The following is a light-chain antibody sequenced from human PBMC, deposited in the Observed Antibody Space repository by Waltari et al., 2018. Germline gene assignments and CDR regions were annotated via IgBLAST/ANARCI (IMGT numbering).Light chain of an antibody. V-gene: IGLV2-8*01. CDR3: SSYAGSNNLV. CDR1: TSDGGGYNY. J-gene: IGLJ2*01. Sequence: QSALTQPPSASGSPGQSVTISCTGTTSDGGGYNYVSWYQQHPGKAPKLMIYEVIKRPSGVPDRFSGSKSGSTASLTVSGLQAEDEADYYCSSYAGSNNLVFGGGTKLTVL. CDR2: EVI.